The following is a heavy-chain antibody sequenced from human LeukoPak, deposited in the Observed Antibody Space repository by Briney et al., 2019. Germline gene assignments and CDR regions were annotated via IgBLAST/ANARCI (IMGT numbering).Heavy chain of an antibody. CDR1: GGTFSSYA. D-gene: IGHD6-19*01. J-gene: IGHJ4*02. CDR3: ARDRPYTGGWRGFDY. Sequence: GASVKVSGKASGGTFSSYAITWVRQAPGQGLEWMGGIIPLFGTPNYAQKFQGRVTITADESTSTAYMELSSLRSEDTAVYYCARDRPYTGGWRGFDYWGQGTLVTVSS. V-gene: IGHV1-69*13. CDR2: IIPLFGTP.